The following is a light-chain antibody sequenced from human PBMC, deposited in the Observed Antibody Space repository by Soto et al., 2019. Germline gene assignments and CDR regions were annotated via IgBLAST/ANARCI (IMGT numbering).Light chain of an antibody. CDR1: QGIGRW. Sequence: DIQMTQSPSSVSASVGDRVTITCRASQGIGRWLAWYQQKPGKAPMLLIYAASSLQSGVPSRFSGSGSGTAFTLTISSLQPDDFATYHWQQANSFPPTFGGGTKVEIQ. V-gene: IGKV1D-12*01. J-gene: IGKJ4*01. CDR2: AAS. CDR3: QQANSFPPT.